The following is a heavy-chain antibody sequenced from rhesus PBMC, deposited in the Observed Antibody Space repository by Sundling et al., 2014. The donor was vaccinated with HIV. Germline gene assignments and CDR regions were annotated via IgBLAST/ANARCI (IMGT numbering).Heavy chain of an antibody. J-gene: IGHJ4*01. CDR2: IYGDGSST. CDR3: ARMETDYEPNIDY. Sequence: QVQLQESGPGLLKPSETLSLTCAVSGGSISSNYWSWIRQAPGKGLEWIGYIYGDGSSTNYNPSLKSRVTLSVDTSKNQFSLKLTSVTAADTAVYYCARMETDYEPNIDYWGQGVLVTVSS. D-gene: IGHD4-29*01. CDR1: GGSISSNY. V-gene: IGHV4-169*01.